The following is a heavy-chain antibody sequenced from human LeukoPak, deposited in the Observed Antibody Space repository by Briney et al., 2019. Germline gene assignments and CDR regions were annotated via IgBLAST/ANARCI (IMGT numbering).Heavy chain of an antibody. CDR3: ARQITMVRGLRGAFDI. V-gene: IGHV4-38-2*02. CDR2: IYHSGST. J-gene: IGHJ3*02. D-gene: IGHD3-10*01. Sequence: SETLSLTCTVSGYSISSGYYWGWIRQPPGKGLEWIGSIYHSGSTYYNPSLKSRVTISVDTSKNQFSLKLSSVTAADTAVYYCARQITMVRGLRGAFDIWGQGTIVTVSS. CDR1: GYSISSGYY.